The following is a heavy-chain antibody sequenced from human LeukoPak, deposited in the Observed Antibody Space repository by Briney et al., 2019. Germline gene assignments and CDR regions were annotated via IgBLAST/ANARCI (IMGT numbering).Heavy chain of an antibody. CDR3: ARSGYSYGDYYYYYMDV. CDR1: GFTFDDYA. CDR2: ISWDGGST. J-gene: IGHJ6*03. Sequence: GGSLRLSCAASGFTFDDYAMHWVRQAPGKGLEWVSLISWDGGSTYYADSVKGRFTISRDNSKNSLYLQMNSLRAEDTALYYCARSGYSYGDYYYYYMDVWGKGTTVTVSS. V-gene: IGHV3-43D*03. D-gene: IGHD5-18*01.